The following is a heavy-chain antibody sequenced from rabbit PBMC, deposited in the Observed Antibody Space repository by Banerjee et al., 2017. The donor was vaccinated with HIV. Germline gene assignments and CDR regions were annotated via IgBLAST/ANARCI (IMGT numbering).Heavy chain of an antibody. CDR1: GFDLSNYYY. CDR2: IYSGTTNNN. V-gene: IGHV1S40*01. CDR3: ASRIFDSGWGPGLAVGLDR. J-gene: IGHJ3*01. D-gene: IGHD4-1*01. Sequence: QSLEESGGGLVKPGASLTLTCKASGFDLSNYYYMCWVRQAPGKGLEWIACIYSGTTNNNYYANWVNGRFTISKTSSTTVTLQMTSLTAADTATYFCASRIFDSGWGPGLAVGLDRRGQGTLVTVS.